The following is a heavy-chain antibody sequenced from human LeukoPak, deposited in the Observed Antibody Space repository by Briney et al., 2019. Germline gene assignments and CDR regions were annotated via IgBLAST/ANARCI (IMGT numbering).Heavy chain of an antibody. Sequence: SETLSLTCTVSGGSISSSSYYWGWIRQPPGKGLEWIGSIYYSGSTYYNPSLKSRVTISLDTSKNQFSLKLSSVTAADTALYYCARLETAIVENWGQGTLVTVSS. J-gene: IGHJ4*02. CDR3: ARLETAIVEN. CDR2: IYYSGST. CDR1: GGSISSSSYY. V-gene: IGHV4-39*07. D-gene: IGHD2-21*02.